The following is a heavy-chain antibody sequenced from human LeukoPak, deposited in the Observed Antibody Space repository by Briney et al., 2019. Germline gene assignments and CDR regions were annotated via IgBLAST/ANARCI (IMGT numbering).Heavy chain of an antibody. CDR2: FDPEDGET. CDR1: GYTLTELS. J-gene: IGHJ6*02. Sequence: ASVKVSCKVSGYTLTELSMHWVRQAPGKGLEWMGGFDPEDGETIYAQKFQGRVTMTTDTSTSTAYMELRSPRSDDTAVYYCARRERLLYYYYGMDVWGQGTTVTVSS. CDR3: ARRERLLYYYYGMDV. D-gene: IGHD1-26*01. V-gene: IGHV1-24*01.